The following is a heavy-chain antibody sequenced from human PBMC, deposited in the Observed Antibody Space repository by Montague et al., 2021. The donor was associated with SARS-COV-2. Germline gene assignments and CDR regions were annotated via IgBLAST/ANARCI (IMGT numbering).Heavy chain of an antibody. D-gene: IGHD3-10*01. CDR1: GGSISNIGYY. Sequence: SETLSLTCTVSGGSISNIGYYWGWIRQPPGKGLEWIGSIFYSGNSYYNPSLKSRVSISVATSRGQFSLKVNSVTAADTAVYYCARQNRGLWFGEWLFDYWGQGVLVTVSS. V-gene: IGHV4-39*01. CDR3: ARQNRGLWFGEWLFDY. CDR2: IFYSGNS. J-gene: IGHJ4*02.